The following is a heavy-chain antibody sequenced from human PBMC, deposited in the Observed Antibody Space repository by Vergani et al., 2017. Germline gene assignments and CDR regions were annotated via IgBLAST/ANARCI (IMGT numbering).Heavy chain of an antibody. Sequence: QVQLQESGPGLVKPSETLSLTCTVSGGSISTYFWNWIRQPPGKGLEWIGNIYYSGSTNYNPSLKSRVTIAVDTSKNHFSLELSSVTAADTAVYYCARDQYSDTGIPGWFDPWGQGTLVTVSS. J-gene: IGHJ5*02. CDR1: GGSISTYF. CDR3: ARDQYSDTGIPGWFDP. V-gene: IGHV4-59*01. D-gene: IGHD1-26*01. CDR2: IYYSGST.